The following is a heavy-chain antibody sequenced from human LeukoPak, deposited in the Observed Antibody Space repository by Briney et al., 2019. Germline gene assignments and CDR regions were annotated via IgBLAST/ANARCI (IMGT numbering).Heavy chain of an antibody. V-gene: IGHV3-30*02. CDR1: GFTFSTYG. CDR3: ARAPTSITMIVVVISAPDY. CDR2: IRDNESDK. D-gene: IGHD3-22*01. J-gene: IGHJ4*02. Sequence: GGSLRLSCAASGFTFSTYGMHWVRQAPGKGLEWVAFIRDNESDKYYADSVKGRFTISRDNSKNTLYLQMNSLRAEDTAVYYCARAPTSITMIVVVISAPDYWGQGTLVTVSS.